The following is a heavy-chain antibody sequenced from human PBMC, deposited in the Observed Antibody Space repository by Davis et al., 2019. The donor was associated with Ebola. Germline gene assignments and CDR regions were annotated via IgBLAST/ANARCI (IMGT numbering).Heavy chain of an antibody. D-gene: IGHD1-26*01. V-gene: IGHV4-39*01. CDR3: ARRRLSFEAIDY. Sequence: GSLRLSCAASGFTFSSYAMSWVRQPPGKGLEWIGSIYYRGTTYYTPSLKSRVTISVDTSKNQFSLKLSSVSAADTAVYYCARRRLSFEAIDYWGQGTLVTVSS. CDR2: IYYRGTT. CDR1: GFTFSSYA. J-gene: IGHJ4*02.